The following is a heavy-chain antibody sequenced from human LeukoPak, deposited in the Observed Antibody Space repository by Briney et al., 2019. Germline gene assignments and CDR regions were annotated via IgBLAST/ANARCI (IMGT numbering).Heavy chain of an antibody. V-gene: IGHV3-48*01. D-gene: IGHD4-17*01. CDR2: ISSSSSTI. CDR1: GFTFSSYS. Sequence: GGSLRLSCAASGFTFSSYSMNWVRQAPGKGLEWVSYISSSSSTIYYADSVKGRFTISRDNAKNSLYLQMNSLRAEDTAVYYCAGDLALTRLLSTTVTTQFDYWGQGTLVTVSS. J-gene: IGHJ4*02. CDR3: AGDLALTRLLSTTVTTQFDY.